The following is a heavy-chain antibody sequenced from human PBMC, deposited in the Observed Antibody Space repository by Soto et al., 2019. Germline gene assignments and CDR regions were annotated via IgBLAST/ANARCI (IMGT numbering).Heavy chain of an antibody. CDR1: GFTFNTYG. V-gene: IGHV3-33*01. Sequence: GGSLRLSCAASGFTFNTYGMHWVRQAPGRGLEWVAVIWYDGSIKYYAGSVKGRFTISRDNSKNTLYLQMNSLRAEDTAVYYCARIDCTGGSCRPYAYYDMDVWGQGTTVTVSS. CDR2: IWYDGSIK. CDR3: ARIDCTGGSCRPYAYYDMDV. J-gene: IGHJ6*02. D-gene: IGHD2-15*01.